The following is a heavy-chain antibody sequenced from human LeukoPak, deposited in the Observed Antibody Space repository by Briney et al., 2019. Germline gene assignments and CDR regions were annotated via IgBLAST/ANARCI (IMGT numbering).Heavy chain of an antibody. CDR2: IYWDDDK. CDR3: AHWTGDYDFWSGYWYYYMDV. CDR1: GFSLGTSGVG. Sequence: SGPTLVKPTQTLTLTCTISGFSLGTSGVGVGCIRQPPGKALEWLALIYWDDDKRYSPSLKSRLTITKDTSKNQVVLTMTNMDPVDTATYYCAHWTGDYDFWSGYWYYYMDVWGKGTTVTVSS. D-gene: IGHD3-3*01. V-gene: IGHV2-5*02. J-gene: IGHJ6*03.